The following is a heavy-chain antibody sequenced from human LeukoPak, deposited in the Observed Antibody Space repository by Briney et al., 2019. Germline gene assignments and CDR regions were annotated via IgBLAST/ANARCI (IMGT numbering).Heavy chain of an antibody. CDR2: IVVGSGNT. Sequence: SVKASCRASGFTFTSSAMQWVRQARGQRLEWIGWIVVGSGNTNYAQKFQERVTITRDMSTSTAYMELSSLRSEDTAVYYCAAARKWLVPDYWGQGTLVTVSS. J-gene: IGHJ4*02. CDR1: GFTFTSSA. CDR3: AAARKWLVPDY. D-gene: IGHD6-19*01. V-gene: IGHV1-58*02.